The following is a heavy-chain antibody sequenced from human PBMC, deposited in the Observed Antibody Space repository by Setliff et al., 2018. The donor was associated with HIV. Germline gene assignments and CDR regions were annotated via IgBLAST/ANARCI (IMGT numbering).Heavy chain of an antibody. Sequence: GGSLRLSCAASGFTFISYSMNWVRQAPGKGLEWVSFISPSGTYIHYADSVKCRLAISRDNANNSLHLQMNSLRVEDTAIYYCARAAPRAGAAPLAYDYWGQGTLVTVSS. V-gene: IGHV3-21*01. D-gene: IGHD1-26*01. CDR1: GFTFISYS. J-gene: IGHJ4*02. CDR2: ISPSGTYI. CDR3: ARAAPRAGAAPLAYDY.